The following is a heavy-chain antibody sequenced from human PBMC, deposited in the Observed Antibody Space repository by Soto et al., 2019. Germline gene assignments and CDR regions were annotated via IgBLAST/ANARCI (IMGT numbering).Heavy chain of an antibody. CDR1: GYSFTSYW. V-gene: IGHV5-51*01. J-gene: IGHJ6*03. CDR2: IYPGDSDT. Sequence: GESLKISCKGSGYSFTSYWIGWVRQMPGKGLEWMGIIYPGDSDTRYSPSVQGQVTISADKSISTAYLQWSSLKASESAMYYCARLGSGYDYVWGSYRYTYYDYMDVWGKGTTVTVSS. D-gene: IGHD3-16*02. CDR3: ARLGSGYDYVWGSYRYTYYDYMDV.